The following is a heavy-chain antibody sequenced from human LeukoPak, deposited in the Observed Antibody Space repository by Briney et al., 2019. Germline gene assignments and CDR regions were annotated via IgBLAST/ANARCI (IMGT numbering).Heavy chain of an antibody. J-gene: IGHJ4*02. CDR1: GFTFSNYA. D-gene: IGHD1-14*01. Sequence: GGSLRLSCAASGFTFSNYAMNWVRQAPGKGLEWVSAFSGSSGNTYYADSVKGRFTISRDNSKNTLYLQMNSLRAEDTALYYCAKPAKTDYTDYWGQGTLVTVSS. V-gene: IGHV3-23*01. CDR3: AKPAKTDYTDY. CDR2: FSGSSGNT.